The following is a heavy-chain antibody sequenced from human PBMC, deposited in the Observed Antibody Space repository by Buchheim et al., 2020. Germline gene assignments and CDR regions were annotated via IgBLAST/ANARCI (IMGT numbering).Heavy chain of an antibody. CDR3: ARRRSSIETPIDY. V-gene: IGHV5-51*01. CDR1: GYTFTNYW. Sequence: EVQLVQSGAEVKKPGESLRISCQCSGYTFTNYWIGWVRQKTGKGLEWMGIIYPGDSDSRYSPSVQGQVSMSVDTTTNTAYLEWSSLQASDTAMYYCARRRSSIETPIDYWGRGTL. J-gene: IGHJ4*02. D-gene: IGHD6-6*01. CDR2: IYPGDSDS.